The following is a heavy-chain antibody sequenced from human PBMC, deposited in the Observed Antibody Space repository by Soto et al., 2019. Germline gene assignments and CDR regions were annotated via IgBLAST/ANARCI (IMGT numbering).Heavy chain of an antibody. CDR3: ARNGRVYYGSGNLYYYYYGMDV. D-gene: IGHD3-10*01. CDR1: GFTFSSYA. Sequence: PGGSLRLSCAASGFTFSSYAMHWARQAPGKGLEWVAVISYDGSNKYYADSVKGRFTISRDNSKNTLYLQMNSLRAEDTAVYYCARNGRVYYGSGNLYYYYYGMDVWGQGTTVTV. V-gene: IGHV3-30-3*01. J-gene: IGHJ6*02. CDR2: ISYDGSNK.